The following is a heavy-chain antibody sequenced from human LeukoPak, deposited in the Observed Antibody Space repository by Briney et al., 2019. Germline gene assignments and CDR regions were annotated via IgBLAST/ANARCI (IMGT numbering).Heavy chain of an antibody. CDR3: ARVGIVVVPAAITYYYYYGMDV. Sequence: PSETLSLTCTVSGGSISSGDYYWSWIRQPPGKGLEWIGYIYYSGSTYYNPSLKSRVTISVDTFKNQFSLKLSSVTAADTAVYYCARVGIVVVPAAITYYYYYGMDVWGQGTTVTVSS. CDR1: GGSISSGDYY. V-gene: IGHV4-30-4*01. D-gene: IGHD2-2*03. J-gene: IGHJ6*02. CDR2: IYYSGST.